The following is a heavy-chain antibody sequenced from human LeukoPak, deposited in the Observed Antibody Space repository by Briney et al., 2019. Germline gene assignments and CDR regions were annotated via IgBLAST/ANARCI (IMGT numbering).Heavy chain of an antibody. CDR1: GYTFTGYG. CDR3: ARGAEEYCGGDCYFDY. J-gene: IGHJ4*02. V-gene: IGHV1-18*01. D-gene: IGHD2-21*02. CDR2: ISAYNGNT. Sequence: ASVKVSCKASGYTFTGYGISWVRQAPGQGLEWMGWISAYNGNTNYAQKLQGRVTMTTDTSTSTAYMELRSLRSDDTAVYYCARGAEEYCGGDCYFDYWGQGTLVTVSS.